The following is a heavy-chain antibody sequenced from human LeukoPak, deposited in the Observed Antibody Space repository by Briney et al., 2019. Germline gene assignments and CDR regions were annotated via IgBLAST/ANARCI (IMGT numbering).Heavy chain of an antibody. Sequence: SVKVSCKASGGTFSSYAISWVRQAPGQGLEWMGGIIPIFGTANYAQKFQGRVTITADESTSTAYMELSSLRSEDTAVYYCARGCSGGSCYSGYGMDVWGQGTTVTVSS. V-gene: IGHV1-69*13. CDR1: GGTFSSYA. D-gene: IGHD2-15*01. CDR2: IIPIFGTA. J-gene: IGHJ6*02. CDR3: ARGCSGGSCYSGYGMDV.